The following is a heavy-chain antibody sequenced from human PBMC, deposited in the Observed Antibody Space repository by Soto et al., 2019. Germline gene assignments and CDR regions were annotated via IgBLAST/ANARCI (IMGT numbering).Heavy chain of an antibody. CDR1: GGTFSSYA. Sequence: QVQLVQSGAEVKKPGSSVKVSCKASGGTFSSYAISWVRQAPGQGLEWMGGIIPIFGTADYAQKFQGRVTITADDFTSTAYMELSRLRSEDRAVYYCARHLGGNHYYYGMDVWGQGTTVTVSS. CDR3: ARHLGGNHYYYGMDV. V-gene: IGHV1-69*12. J-gene: IGHJ6*02. CDR2: IIPIFGTA. D-gene: IGHD3-16*01.